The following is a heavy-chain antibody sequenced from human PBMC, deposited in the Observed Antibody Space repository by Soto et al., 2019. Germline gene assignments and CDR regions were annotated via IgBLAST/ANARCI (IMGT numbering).Heavy chain of an antibody. V-gene: IGHV4-59*01. CDR2: IYYSGST. CDR3: AGEGTYKTYYYYGMDV. D-gene: IGHD1-1*01. CDR1: GGSISSYY. Sequence: QVQLQESGPGLVKPSETLSLTCTVSGGSISSYYWNWIRQPPGKGLEWIGYIYYSGSTNYNPSLKSRVTISVATSKNQFSLKLSSVTAADTVVYYCAGEGTYKTYYYYGMDVWGQGTTVTVSS. J-gene: IGHJ6*02.